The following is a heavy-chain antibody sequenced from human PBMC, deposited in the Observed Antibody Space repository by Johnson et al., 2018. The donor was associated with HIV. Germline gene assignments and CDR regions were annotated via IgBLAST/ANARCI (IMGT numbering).Heavy chain of an antibody. V-gene: IGHV3-30-3*01. D-gene: IGHD3-10*01. Sequence: QVQLVESGGGVVQPGRSLRLSCAASGFTFSSYAMHWVRQAPGKRLEWVAVISYDGSNKYYADSVKGRFTISRDNSKNTLYLQMNSLRAEDTAVYYCARGVDGAFDIWGQGTMVTVSS. CDR3: ARGVDGAFDI. CDR2: ISYDGSNK. J-gene: IGHJ3*02. CDR1: GFTFSSYA.